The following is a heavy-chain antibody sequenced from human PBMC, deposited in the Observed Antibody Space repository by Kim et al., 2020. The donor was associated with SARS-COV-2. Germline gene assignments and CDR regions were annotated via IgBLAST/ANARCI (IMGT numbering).Heavy chain of an antibody. CDR2: IYYSGST. D-gene: IGHD6-19*01. CDR3: SSIAVAGRWVDY. J-gene: IGHJ4*02. V-gene: IGHV4-39*01. Sequence: SETLSLTCTVSGGSISSSSYYWGWIRQPPGKGLEWIGSIYYSGSTHYKPSLKSRVTISVDTSKNQFSLKLSSVTAADTAVYYCSSIAVAGRWVDYWGQGTLVTISS. CDR1: GGSISSSSYY.